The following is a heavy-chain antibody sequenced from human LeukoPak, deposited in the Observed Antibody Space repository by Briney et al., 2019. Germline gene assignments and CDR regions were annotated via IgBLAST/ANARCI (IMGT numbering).Heavy chain of an antibody. CDR1: GFTFSSYA. CDR2: ISGSGGST. V-gene: IGHV3-23*01. CDR3: AKDLGYCSGGSCPDAFDI. J-gene: IGHJ3*02. Sequence: GGSLRLSCAAPGFTFSSYAMSWVRQAPGKGLEWVSAISGSGGSTYYADSVKGRFTISRDNSKNTLYLQMNSLRAEDTVVYYCAKDLGYCSGGSCPDAFDIWGQGTMVTVSS. D-gene: IGHD2-15*01.